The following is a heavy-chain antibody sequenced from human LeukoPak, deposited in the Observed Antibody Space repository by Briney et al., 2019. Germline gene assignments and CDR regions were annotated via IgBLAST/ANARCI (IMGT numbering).Heavy chain of an antibody. Sequence: PGGSLRLSCAASGFTFSNYAMTWVRQAPGKGLEWVSIIGGSGGSIYYADSVKGRFIISRDNSKNTLYLQMNSLRAEDTAVYYCAKDLPAAYFDYWGQGTLVTVSS. D-gene: IGHD2-2*01. J-gene: IGHJ4*02. CDR3: AKDLPAAYFDY. V-gene: IGHV3-23*01. CDR2: IGGSGGSI. CDR1: GFTFSNYA.